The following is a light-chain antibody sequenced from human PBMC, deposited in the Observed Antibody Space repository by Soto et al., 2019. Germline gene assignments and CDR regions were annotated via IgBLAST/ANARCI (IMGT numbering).Light chain of an antibody. CDR1: QSVSSK. J-gene: IGKJ1*01. CDR2: DAS. V-gene: IGKV3-15*01. CDR3: QQYGTSPEWT. Sequence: EIAMTPSPATLSVSPVERATLSCMASQSVSSKLAWYQQKPGQAPRLLIYDASTRATGIPARFSGSGSGTEFTLTIRSLQSEDLAVYYCQQYGTSPEWTCGQGTKGDIK.